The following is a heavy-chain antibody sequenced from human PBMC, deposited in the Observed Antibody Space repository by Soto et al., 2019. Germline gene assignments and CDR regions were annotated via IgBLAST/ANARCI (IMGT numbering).Heavy chain of an antibody. CDR3: ARDNGGYQPVYYGMDV. CDR2: IYYSGST. CDR1: GGSISSYY. V-gene: IGHV4-59*01. Sequence: PSETLSLTCTVSGGSISSYYWSWIRQPPGKGLEWIGYIYYSGSTNYNPSLKSRVTISVDTSKNQFSLKLSSVTAADTAVYYCARDNGGYQPVYYGMDVWGQGTTVTVSS. J-gene: IGHJ6*02. D-gene: IGHD2-2*01.